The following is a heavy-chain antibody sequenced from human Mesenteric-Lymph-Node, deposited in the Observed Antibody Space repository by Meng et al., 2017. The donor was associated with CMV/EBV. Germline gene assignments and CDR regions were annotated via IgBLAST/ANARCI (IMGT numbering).Heavy chain of an antibody. D-gene: IGHD4-23*01. CDR1: GGSFSGYY. CDR3: ARHQRWLKSEGGFNY. J-gene: IGHJ4*02. CDR2: INHSGST. V-gene: IGHV4-34*01. Sequence: VALQKGGAGLLKPSETLSLTCAVYGGSFSGYYWSWIRQPPGKGLEWIGEINHSGSTNYNPSLKSRVTISVDTSKNQFSLKLSSVTAADTAVYYCARHQRWLKSEGGFNYWGQGTLVTVSS.